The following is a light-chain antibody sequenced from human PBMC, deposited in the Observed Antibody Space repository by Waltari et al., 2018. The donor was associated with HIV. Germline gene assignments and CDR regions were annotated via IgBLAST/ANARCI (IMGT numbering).Light chain of an antibody. CDR3: CSYADTYFVL. CDR1: SSDGGGYNY. V-gene: IGLV2-11*01. J-gene: IGLJ2*01. CDR2: DVN. Sequence: QSALTQPRSVSGSPGQSVTISCTGTSSDGGGYNYVSWYQHPPNKGPKPWIYDVNKRPSGVPDRFSGSKSGNTASLTIAGLQAEDEADYYCCSYADTYFVLFGGRTKLTVL.